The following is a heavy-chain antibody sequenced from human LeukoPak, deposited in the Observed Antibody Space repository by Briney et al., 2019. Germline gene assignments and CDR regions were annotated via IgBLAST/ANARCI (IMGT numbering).Heavy chain of an antibody. D-gene: IGHD1-26*01. J-gene: IGHJ6*02. CDR3: AKAVGATRGYYYSGMDV. Sequence: GGSLRLSCAASGFTFSSYAMTWVRQAPGKGLEWVSAISGGGGSAYYADSVKGRFTISRDSSMYTLYLQMNSLTAGDTAVYYCAKAVGATRGYYYSGMDVWGQGTTVTVSS. CDR2: ISGGGGSA. V-gene: IGHV3-23*01. CDR1: GFTFSSYA.